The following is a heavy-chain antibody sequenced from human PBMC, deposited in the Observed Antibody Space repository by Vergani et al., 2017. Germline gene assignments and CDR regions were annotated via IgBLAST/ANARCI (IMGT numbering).Heavy chain of an antibody. Sequence: QVQLVQSGAEVKKPGASVKVSCKTSGFTFSGYYIHWVRQAPGQGLEWMGWVNPNSGGTNYARKFQGRVTITRDTSINTAYMELNRLKSDDTAMYYCARDTRGGEWSGGYWGQGTLVTVSS. CDR1: GFTFSGYY. J-gene: IGHJ4*02. CDR2: VNPNSGGT. CDR3: ARDTRGGEWSGGY. V-gene: IGHV1-2*02. D-gene: IGHD3-3*01.